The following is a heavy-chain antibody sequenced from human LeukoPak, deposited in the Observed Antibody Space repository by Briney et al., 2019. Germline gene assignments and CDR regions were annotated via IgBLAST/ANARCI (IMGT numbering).Heavy chain of an antibody. V-gene: IGHV4-30-2*01. CDR3: ASGSWSGYPVPYFDL. CDR1: GGSISSGGYS. D-gene: IGHD3-3*01. Sequence: SETLSLTCAVSGGSISSGGYSWSWIRQPPGKGLEWIGYIYHSGSTYYNPSLKSRVTISVDRSKNQFSLKLSSVTAADTAVYYCASGSWSGYPVPYFDLWGRGTLVTVSS. CDR2: IYHSGST. J-gene: IGHJ2*01.